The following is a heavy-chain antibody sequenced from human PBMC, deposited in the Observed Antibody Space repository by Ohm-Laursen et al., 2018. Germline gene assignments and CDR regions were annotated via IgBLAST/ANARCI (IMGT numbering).Heavy chain of an antibody. CDR1: GFIFSDYS. CDR2: ISGSRLTM. J-gene: IGHJ4*02. D-gene: IGHD3-16*01. Sequence: GSLRLSCAASGFIFSDYSMTWVRQAPGKGLEWVSSISGSRLTMYYSNSVTGRFTISRDNARNLLSLQMNGLRADGTAVYICARDGGPDFAGYSDSWGQGTRVTVSS. CDR3: ARDGGPDFAGYSDS. V-gene: IGHV3-11*01.